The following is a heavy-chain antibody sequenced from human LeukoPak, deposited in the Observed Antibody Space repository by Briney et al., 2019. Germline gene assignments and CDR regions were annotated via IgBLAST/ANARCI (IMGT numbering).Heavy chain of an antibody. J-gene: IGHJ4*02. V-gene: IGHV3-7*01. D-gene: IGHD1-1*01. Sequence: PGGSLRLSCAASVFPFSSYCMSWVRQAPGKGLEWVANIKQDGSDKYYVDSVKGRFTISRDNAKNSLYLQLNSLRADDTAVYYCARLTGTTGFDYWGQGTLVTVSS. CDR3: ARLTGTTGFDY. CDR1: VFPFSSYC. CDR2: IKQDGSDK.